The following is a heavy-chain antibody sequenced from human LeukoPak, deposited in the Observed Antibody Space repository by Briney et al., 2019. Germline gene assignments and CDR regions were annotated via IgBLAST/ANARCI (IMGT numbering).Heavy chain of an antibody. D-gene: IGHD6-13*01. CDR3: ARVGSSSWYRRWFDP. V-gene: IGHV4-34*01. CDR2: INHSGST. Sequence: SETLSLTCAVYGGSFSGYYWSWIRQPPGKGLEWIGEINHSGSTNYNPSLKSRVTISVDTSKSQFSLKLSSVTAADTAVYYCARVGSSSWYRRWFDPWGQGTLVTVSS. CDR1: GGSFSGYY. J-gene: IGHJ5*02.